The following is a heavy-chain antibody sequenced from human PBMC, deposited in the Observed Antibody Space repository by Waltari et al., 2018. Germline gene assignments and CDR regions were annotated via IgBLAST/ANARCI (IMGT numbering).Heavy chain of an antibody. J-gene: IGHJ4*02. CDR2: INHSGNT. CDR3: ARTATYGSGSYYPDY. D-gene: IGHD3-10*01. Sequence: QVQLQQWGAGLLKPSETLSLPCAVYGGSFSGYYWSWIRQPPGKGLEWSGEINHSGNTNDNPSLKSRVTISVDTSKNQCSLKLSAVTAADTAVYYCARTATYGSGSYYPDYWGQGTLVTVSS. V-gene: IGHV4-34*01. CDR1: GGSFSGYY.